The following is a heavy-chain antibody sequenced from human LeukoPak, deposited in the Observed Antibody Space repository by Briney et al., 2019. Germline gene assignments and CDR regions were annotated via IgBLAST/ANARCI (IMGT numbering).Heavy chain of an antibody. CDR1: GGSISSSSYY. CDR3: ARRARGSYLYYFDY. V-gene: IGHV4-39*01. Sequence: SETLSLTCTVSGGSISSSSYYWGWIRQPPGKWLEWIGSIYYSGSTYYNPSLKSRVTISVDTSKNQFSLKLSSVTAADTAVYYCARRARGSYLYYFDYWGQGTPVTVSS. D-gene: IGHD3-10*01. J-gene: IGHJ4*02. CDR2: IYYSGST.